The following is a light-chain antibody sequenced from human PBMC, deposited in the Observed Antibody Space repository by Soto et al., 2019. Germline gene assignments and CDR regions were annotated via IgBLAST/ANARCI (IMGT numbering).Light chain of an antibody. CDR1: QSIYSY. CDR3: QQRSDWPRT. J-gene: IGKJ2*01. V-gene: IGKV3-11*01. CDR2: DAS. Sequence: EIVLTQSPATLSLSPGGRATLSCRASQSIYSYLAWYQQRPGQAPRLVIYDASSRATGIPARFSASGSGSDFTLTISSLEPEDFAVYYCQQRSDWPRTFGRGTKLEIK.